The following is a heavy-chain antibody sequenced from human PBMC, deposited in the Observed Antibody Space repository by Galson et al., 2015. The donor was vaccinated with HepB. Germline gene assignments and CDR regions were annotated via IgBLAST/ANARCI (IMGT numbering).Heavy chain of an antibody. V-gene: IGHV3-30*03. CDR3: ARVGDSSAPFDY. CDR2: ITYDGSKT. J-gene: IGHJ4*02. Sequence: SLRLSCAASGFTFSSYGMHWVRQAPGKGLEWVAVITYDGSKTYYADSVKGRFTITRDNSKNTLYMQMNSLRAEDTAVYYCARVGDSSAPFDYWGQGTLVTVSS. CDR1: GFTFSSYG. D-gene: IGHD6-25*01.